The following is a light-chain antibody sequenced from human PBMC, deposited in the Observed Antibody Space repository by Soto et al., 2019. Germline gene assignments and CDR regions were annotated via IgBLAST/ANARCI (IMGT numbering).Light chain of an antibody. V-gene: IGKV1-39*01. CDR3: QQTYATPPT. J-gene: IGKJ1*01. CDR1: QTIRTS. Sequence: DIQMTQSPSALSASVGDRVILTCRASQTIRTSLNWYQQKPWKAPKLLIYAASTLHSGVPSRFSGSGSGTDFTLSISNLQPEDFATYVCQQTYATPPTFGQGTKVEI. CDR2: AAS.